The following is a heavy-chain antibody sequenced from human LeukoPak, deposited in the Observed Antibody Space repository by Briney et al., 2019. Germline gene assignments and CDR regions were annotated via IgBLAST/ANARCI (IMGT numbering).Heavy chain of an antibody. CDR3: AREYRSGVDY. Sequence: SETLSLTCTVSGGSISSYYWSWIRQPPGKGLEWIGDIYYSGSTNYNPSLKSRVTISVDTSKNQFSLKLSSVIAADTAVYYCAREYRSGVDYWGQGTLVTVSS. V-gene: IGHV4-59*01. J-gene: IGHJ4*02. D-gene: IGHD6-19*01. CDR2: IYYSGST. CDR1: GGSISSYY.